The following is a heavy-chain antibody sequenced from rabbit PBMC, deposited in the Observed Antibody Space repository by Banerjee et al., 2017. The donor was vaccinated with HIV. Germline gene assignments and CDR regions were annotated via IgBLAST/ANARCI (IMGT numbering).Heavy chain of an antibody. D-gene: IGHD3-3*01. Sequence: QEQLVESGGGLVTLGGSLKLTCKASGIDLSSSFWISWVRQTPGKGLEWIGCIYPTYGATDYASWVNGRFTISLDNAQNTVFLQMTSLTAADTATYFCSRGLVAGVLDLWGPGTSSPS. CDR1: GIDLSSSFW. CDR2: IYPTYGAT. CDR3: SRGLVAGVLDL. J-gene: IGHJ6*01. V-gene: IGHV1S43*01.